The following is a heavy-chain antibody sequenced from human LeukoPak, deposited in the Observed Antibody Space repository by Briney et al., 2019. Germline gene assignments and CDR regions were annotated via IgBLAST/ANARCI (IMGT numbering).Heavy chain of an antibody. CDR2: THYSGTT. D-gene: IGHD2-8*01. Sequence: SEALSLTCSVSGDSISGFYWNWIRQSPEKGLEWIAVTHYSGTTNYNPSLKSRVTISIDTSRQQFFLKLSSVTAADTAVYYCVLAPNSNWFDFWGQGTRVTVSS. CDR3: VLAPNSNWFDF. J-gene: IGHJ5*01. V-gene: IGHV4-59*12. CDR1: GDSISGFY.